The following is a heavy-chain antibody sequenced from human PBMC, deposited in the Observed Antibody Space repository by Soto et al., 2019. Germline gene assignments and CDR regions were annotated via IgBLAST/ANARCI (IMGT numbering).Heavy chain of an antibody. D-gene: IGHD2-8*01. CDR3: TTGVPGYCTNGVCSQHYYYYYMDV. CDR2: IKSKTDGGTT. CDR1: GFTFSNAW. V-gene: IGHV3-15*01. J-gene: IGHJ6*03. Sequence: EVQLVESGGGLVKPGGSLRLSCAASGFTFSNAWMSWVRQAPGKGLEWVGRIKSKTDGGTTDYAAPVKGRFTISRDDSKNTLYLQMNSLKTEDTAVYYCTTGVPGYCTNGVCSQHYYYYYMDVWGKGTTVTVSS.